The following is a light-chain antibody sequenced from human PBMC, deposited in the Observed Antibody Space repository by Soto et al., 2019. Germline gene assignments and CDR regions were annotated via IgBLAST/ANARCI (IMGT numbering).Light chain of an antibody. CDR1: QDVSNY. Sequence: ALRMTQSPSSLPASTGDRVTITCRASQDVSNYLVWYQQKPGKAPKVLIHAASTLQGGVSSRFSGSGSGTDFTLTINSLQSEDFATYYCQHYYSYPWTFGQGTKVEV. V-gene: IGKV1-8*01. CDR2: AAS. J-gene: IGKJ1*01. CDR3: QHYYSYPWT.